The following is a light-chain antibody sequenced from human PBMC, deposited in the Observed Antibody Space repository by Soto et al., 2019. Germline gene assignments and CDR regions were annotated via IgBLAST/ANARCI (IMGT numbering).Light chain of an antibody. J-gene: IGKJ3*01. Sequence: EIVLTQSRGTLSLSPGERATLSCRASQSVSISSLAWYQQKPGQAPSLLIYSTTSRAFGIPDRFSGSGSETDFTLTISRLEPEDFAMYYCQQYGSSLFTFGRGTRVDIK. CDR2: STT. CDR1: QSVSISS. CDR3: QQYGSSLFT. V-gene: IGKV3-20*01.